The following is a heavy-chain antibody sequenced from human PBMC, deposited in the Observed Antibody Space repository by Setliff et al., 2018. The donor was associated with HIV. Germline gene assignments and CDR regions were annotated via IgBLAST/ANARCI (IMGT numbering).Heavy chain of an antibody. J-gene: IGHJ3*01. Sequence: SETLSLTCSVSGGSLSPYYWTWIRQPAGKGLEWLGRIYPTGSTNHNPSRRSRATMSVDTSKNQFSLNLSSVTAADTAMYYCARVFPPIRGAPFGTPPGAFDVWGQGTMVTVSS. D-gene: IGHD2-15*01. V-gene: IGHV4-4*07. CDR3: ARVFPPIRGAPFGTPPGAFDV. CDR1: GGSLSPYY. CDR2: IYPTGST.